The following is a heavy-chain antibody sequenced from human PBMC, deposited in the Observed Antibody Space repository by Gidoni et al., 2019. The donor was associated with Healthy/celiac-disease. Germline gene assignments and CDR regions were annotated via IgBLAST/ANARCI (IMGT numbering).Heavy chain of an antibody. CDR3: AKDQDPGVQLWLKGDY. V-gene: IGHV3-23*01. CDR2: MSGSGGST. J-gene: IGHJ4*02. CDR1: GFTSRISA. Sequence: EVQLLESWGGLLQPGGSLRLSCAASGFTSRISAMSWVRQAPGKGLEWVSAMSGSGGSTYYADSVKGRFTISRDNSKNTLYLQMNSLRAEDTAVYYCAKDQDPGVQLWLKGDYWGQGTQVTVSS. D-gene: IGHD5-18*01.